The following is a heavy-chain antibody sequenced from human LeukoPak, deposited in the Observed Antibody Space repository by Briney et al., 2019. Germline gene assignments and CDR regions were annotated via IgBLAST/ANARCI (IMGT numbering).Heavy chain of an antibody. V-gene: IGHV3-48*01. CDR2: ISGDSNTM. CDR3: TRDQGGGTFDI. D-gene: IGHD3-16*01. Sequence: GGSLRLSCAGSGFTFSNYYMNWVRQAPGKGLEWVSYISGDSNTMYYADSVKGRFTISRDNAKNSLYLQLHSLRAEDTAVYYCTRDQGGGTFDIWGQGTMVTVSS. CDR1: GFTFSNYY. J-gene: IGHJ3*02.